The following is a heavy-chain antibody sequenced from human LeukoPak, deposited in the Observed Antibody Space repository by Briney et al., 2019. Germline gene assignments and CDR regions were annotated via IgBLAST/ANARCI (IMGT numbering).Heavy chain of an antibody. J-gene: IGHJ6*02. CDR2: FYHSGIT. CDR3: ARDGFAAAGPYYYYGMDV. V-gene: IGHV4-59*01. Sequence: SETLSLTCTVSGGSISSYYWSWIRQPPGKGLEWIGYFYHSGITKYNPSLKSRVTISVDTSKNQFSLKLSSVTAADTAVYYCARDGFAAAGPYYYYGMDVWGQGTTVTVSS. CDR1: GGSISSYY. D-gene: IGHD6-13*01.